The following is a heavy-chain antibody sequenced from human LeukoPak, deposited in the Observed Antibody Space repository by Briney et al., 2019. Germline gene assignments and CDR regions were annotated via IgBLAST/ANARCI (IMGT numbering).Heavy chain of an antibody. CDR1: GDTFSSYY. Sequence: ASVKVSCKASGDTFSSYYMHWVRQAPGQGLEWMGIINPSGGSTTYAQKFQGRVTMTRDTSTSTVYMELSSLRSEGTAVYYCARGGVLRFLEHLDYWGQGTLVTVSS. V-gene: IGHV1-46*01. CDR2: INPSGGST. J-gene: IGHJ4*02. CDR3: ARGGVLRFLEHLDY. D-gene: IGHD3-3*01.